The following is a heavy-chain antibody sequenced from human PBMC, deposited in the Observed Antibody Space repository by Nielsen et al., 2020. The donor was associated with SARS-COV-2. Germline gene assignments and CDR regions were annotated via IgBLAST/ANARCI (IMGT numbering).Heavy chain of an antibody. J-gene: IGHJ4*02. CDR1: GYSSSNSC. Sequence: GESLKISCKSSGYSSSNSCITLIRPTPWKVLEWIGRIDPRDSYTNYSPSFKGHVTMSVDKSRTTSGRTTAYLQWRSLEASDTAVFYCATHWPSNWYSDFWGQGTLVTVSS. V-gene: IGHV5-10-1*01. D-gene: IGHD2-21*01. CDR2: IDPRDSYT. CDR3: ATHWPSNWYSDF.